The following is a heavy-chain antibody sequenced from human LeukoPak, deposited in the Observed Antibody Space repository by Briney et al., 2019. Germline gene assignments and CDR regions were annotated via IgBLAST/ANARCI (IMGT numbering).Heavy chain of an antibody. CDR1: GYTFTSYY. J-gene: IGHJ4*02. CDR3: ARYRLLGGWYDY. D-gene: IGHD6-19*01. Sequence: ASVKVSCKASGYTFTSYYMHWVRQATGQGLEWMGWMNPNSGNTGYAQKFQGRVTMTRNTSISTAYMELSSLRSEDTAVYYCARYRLLGGWYDYWGQGTLVTVSS. CDR2: MNPNSGNT. V-gene: IGHV1-8*02.